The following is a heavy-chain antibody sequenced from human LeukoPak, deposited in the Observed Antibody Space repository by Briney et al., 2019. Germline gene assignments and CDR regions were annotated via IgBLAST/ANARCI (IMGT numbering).Heavy chain of an antibody. CDR1: GGTFSSYA. Sequence: AASVTVSSTASGGTFSSYAISWVRQAPGQGLEWMGGIIPIFGTANYAQKFQGRVTITTDESTSTAYMELSSLRSEDTAVYYCASTSGRIVVVPAAMWDAFDIWGQGTMVTVSS. CDR2: IIPIFGTA. D-gene: IGHD2-2*01. J-gene: IGHJ3*02. V-gene: IGHV1-69*05. CDR3: ASTSGRIVVVPAAMWDAFDI.